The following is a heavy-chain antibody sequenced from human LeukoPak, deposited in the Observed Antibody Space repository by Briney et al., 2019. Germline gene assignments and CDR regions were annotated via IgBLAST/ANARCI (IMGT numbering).Heavy chain of an antibody. Sequence: GASVKVSCKVSGYTLTELSMHWVRQAPGKGLEWMGGFDPEDGETIYAQKFQGRVTMTEDTSTDTAYMELSSLRSEDTAVYYCATLWYSSSRFPFDYWGQGTLVTVSS. CDR2: FDPEDGET. D-gene: IGHD6-6*01. CDR3: ATLWYSSSRFPFDY. V-gene: IGHV1-24*01. CDR1: GYTLTELS. J-gene: IGHJ4*02.